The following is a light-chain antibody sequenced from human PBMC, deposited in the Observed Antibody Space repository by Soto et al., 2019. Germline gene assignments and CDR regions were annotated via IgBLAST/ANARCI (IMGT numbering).Light chain of an antibody. CDR3: CSYAGNFLYV. Sequence: QSVLTQPPSASGSPGQSVTISCTGTSSDVGGYNYVSWYQQHPGKAPKLMIYEVSKRPSGVPDRFSGSKSGNTASLTVSGLQAEDEADYYCCSYAGNFLYVFGTGTKV. CDR1: SSDVGGYNY. V-gene: IGLV2-8*01. CDR2: EVS. J-gene: IGLJ1*01.